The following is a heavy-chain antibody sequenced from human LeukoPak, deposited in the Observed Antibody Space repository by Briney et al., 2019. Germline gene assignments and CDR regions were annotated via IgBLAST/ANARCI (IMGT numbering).Heavy chain of an antibody. Sequence: PGGSLRLSCAASGFTFSSYSMNWVRQAPGKGLEWVSSISSSSSSIYYADSVKGRFNISRDNAKNSLYLQMNSLRAEDTAVYYCARRKQVDWYVDYWGQGTLVTVSS. J-gene: IGHJ4*02. CDR1: GFTFSSYS. D-gene: IGHD3-9*01. V-gene: IGHV3-21*01. CDR2: ISSSSSSI. CDR3: ARRKQVDWYVDY.